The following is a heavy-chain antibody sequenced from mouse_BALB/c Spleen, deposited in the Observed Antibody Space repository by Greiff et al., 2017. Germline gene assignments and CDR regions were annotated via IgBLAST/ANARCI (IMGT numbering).Heavy chain of an antibody. J-gene: IGHJ2*01. CDR3: ARITTAPGDY. CDR1: GYTFTSYW. V-gene: IGHV1-7*01. D-gene: IGHD1-2*01. Sequence: QVQLQQSGAELVKPGASVKLSCKASGYTFTSYWMHWVKQRPGQGLEWIGYINPSTGYTEYNQKFKDKATLTADKSSSTAYMQLSSLTSEDSAVYYCARITTAPGDYWGQGTTLTVSS. CDR2: INPSTGYT.